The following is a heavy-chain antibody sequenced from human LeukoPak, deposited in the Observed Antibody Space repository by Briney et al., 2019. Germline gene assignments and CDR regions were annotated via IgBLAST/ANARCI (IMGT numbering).Heavy chain of an antibody. D-gene: IGHD2-15*01. CDR2: ISFDGSYK. CDR3: AKELRVSAITTPTYGLDV. Sequence: HSGRSLRLSCAASGFTFSSYDMHWVRQAPGKGLEWVAVISFDGSYKYYGESVKGRVTISRDNSKNTLHLEMNSLRGEDTAVYHCAKELRVSAITTPTYGLDVWGQGTTVTVSS. J-gene: IGHJ6*02. CDR1: GFTFSSYD. V-gene: IGHV3-30*18.